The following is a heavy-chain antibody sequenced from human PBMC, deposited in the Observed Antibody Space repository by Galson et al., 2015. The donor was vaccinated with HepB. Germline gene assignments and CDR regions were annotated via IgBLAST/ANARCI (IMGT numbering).Heavy chain of an antibody. CDR1: GFTFSSYS. Sequence: SLRLSCAASGFTFSSYSMHWVRQAPGKGLEWVAVISYDGSNTYYADSVKGRFTISRDNARNSLYLQLNSLRDEDTAVYSCAREPWHDARTPLKEPDCWGQGALVTVSS. J-gene: IGHJ4*02. CDR3: AREPWHDARTPLKEPDC. CDR2: ISYDGSNT. V-gene: IGHV3-30-3*01. D-gene: IGHD1-14*01.